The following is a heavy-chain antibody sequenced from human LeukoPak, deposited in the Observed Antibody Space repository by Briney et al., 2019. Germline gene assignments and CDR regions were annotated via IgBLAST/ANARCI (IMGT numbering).Heavy chain of an antibody. CDR1: GFTFSSYS. CDR3: ARDRDDYYGSGFDY. J-gene: IGHJ4*02. D-gene: IGHD3-10*01. CDR2: ISSSSSYI. V-gene: IGHV3-21*01. Sequence: GALRLSCAASGFTFSSYSMKWVRQAPGKGLEWVSSISSSSSYIYYADSVKGRFTISRDNAKNSLYLQMNSLRAEDTAVYYCARDRDDYYGSGFDYWGQGTLVTVSS.